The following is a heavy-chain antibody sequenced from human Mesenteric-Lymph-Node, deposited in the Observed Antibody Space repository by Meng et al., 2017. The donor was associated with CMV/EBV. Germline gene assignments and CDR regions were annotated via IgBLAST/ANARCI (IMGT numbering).Heavy chain of an antibody. CDR1: GFTFSYYW. J-gene: IGHJ6*02. CDR3: AKDTGSSSWYYYYGMDV. CDR2: ISWDSNSI. Sequence: GGSLRLSCAASGFTFSYYWMSWVRQAPGKGLEWVSGISWDSNSIGYADSVKGRFTLSRDNAKNSLYLQMDSLRAEDTALYYCAKDTGSSSWYYYYGMDVWGQGTTVTVSS. V-gene: IGHV3-9*01. D-gene: IGHD6-13*01.